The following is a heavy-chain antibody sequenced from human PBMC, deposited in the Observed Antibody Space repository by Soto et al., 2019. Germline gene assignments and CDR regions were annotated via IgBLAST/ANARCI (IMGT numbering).Heavy chain of an antibody. CDR1: GYTFTNYG. D-gene: IGHD3-10*01. CDR3: ARGVGSGSYYNQYTWFDP. Sequence: QVQLVQSGGEVKKPGASVKVSCKASGYTFTNYGISWVRQAPGQGLEWMGWINVYNGNTKYAQKVQGRGTMTTDTSTSKSYMGLRSLRSDDTAVYYCARGVGSGSYYNQYTWFDPWGQGTLVTVSS. J-gene: IGHJ5*02. CDR2: INVYNGNT. V-gene: IGHV1-18*01.